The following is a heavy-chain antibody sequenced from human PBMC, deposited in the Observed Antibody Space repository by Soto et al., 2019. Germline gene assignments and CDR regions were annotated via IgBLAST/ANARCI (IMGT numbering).Heavy chain of an antibody. V-gene: IGHV1-69*08. CDR3: ARDAGYCSGGSCYIPFDY. D-gene: IGHD2-15*01. CDR2: IIPILGIA. Sequence: QVQLVQSGAEVKKPGSSVKVSCKASGGTFSSYTISWVRQAPGQGLEWMGRIIPILGIANYAQKFQGRVTITADKSTSTAYMELSSLRSEATAVYYCARDAGYCSGGSCYIPFDYWGQGTLVTVSS. J-gene: IGHJ4*02. CDR1: GGTFSSYT.